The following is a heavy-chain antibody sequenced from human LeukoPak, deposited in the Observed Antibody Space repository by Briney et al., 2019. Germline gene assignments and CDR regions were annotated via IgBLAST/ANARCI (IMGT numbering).Heavy chain of an antibody. D-gene: IGHD3-3*02. CDR1: GFTFSTYT. V-gene: IGHV3-23*01. CDR3: AKAAFSRTSYLDY. Sequence: PGGSLRLSCAASGFTFSTYTMSWVRQAPGQGLEWASAISGSGGNTYYADSVKGRFTISRDNSKNTLYLQMDSLRADDTAVYYCAKAAFSRTSYLDYWGQGTLVTASS. J-gene: IGHJ4*02. CDR2: ISGSGGNT.